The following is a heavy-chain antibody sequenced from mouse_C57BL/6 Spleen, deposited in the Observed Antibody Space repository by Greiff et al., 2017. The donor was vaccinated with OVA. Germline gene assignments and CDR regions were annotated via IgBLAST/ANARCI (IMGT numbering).Heavy chain of an antibody. D-gene: IGHD1-1*01. Sequence: VQLLQSGAELARPGASVKLSCKASGYTFTSYGISWVKQRPGPGLEWIGEIYPRSGNTYYNEKFKGKATLTADKSSSTAYMELRSLTSEDSAVYFCATTGVATNFGVWGTGTTVTVSS. CDR3: ATTGVATNFGV. CDR1: GYTFTSYG. CDR2: IYPRSGNT. V-gene: IGHV1-81*01. J-gene: IGHJ1*03.